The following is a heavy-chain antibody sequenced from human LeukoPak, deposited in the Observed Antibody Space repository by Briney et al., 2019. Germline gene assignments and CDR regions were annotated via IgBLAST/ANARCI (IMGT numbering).Heavy chain of an antibody. CDR1: GYTFTSYD. D-gene: IGHD3-10*01. CDR3: ARDQGEAYYFDY. CDR2: INPSGGST. V-gene: IGHV1-46*01. J-gene: IGHJ4*02. Sequence: ASVKVSCKASGYTFTSYDINWVRQAPGQGLEWMGIINPSGGSTSYAQKFQGRVTMTRDTSTGTVYMELSSLRSEDTAVYYCARDQGEAYYFDYWGQGTLVTVSS.